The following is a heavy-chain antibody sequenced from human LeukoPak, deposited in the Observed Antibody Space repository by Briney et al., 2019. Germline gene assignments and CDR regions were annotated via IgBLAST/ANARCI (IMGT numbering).Heavy chain of an antibody. CDR2: FYYSGST. Sequence: PSETLSLTCTVSGRSISSSRYYWGWLRQPPGKGREWIGRFYYSGSTHYNPSLQNPVTIALDTSKNQLSLKLSSVTAADTAVYYCARRLDGLFLRGAFDIWGQGTMVTVSS. D-gene: IGHD3/OR15-3a*01. V-gene: IGHV4-39*01. J-gene: IGHJ3*02. CDR3: ARRLDGLFLRGAFDI. CDR1: GRSISSSRYY.